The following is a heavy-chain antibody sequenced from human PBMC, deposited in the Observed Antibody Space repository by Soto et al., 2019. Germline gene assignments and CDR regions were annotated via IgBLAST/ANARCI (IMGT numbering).Heavy chain of an antibody. CDR2: INHSGST. CDR1: GGSFSGYY. D-gene: IGHD5-12*01. Sequence: SETLSLTCAVYGGSFSGYYWSWIRQPPGKGLEWIGEINHSGSTNYNPSLKSRVTISVDTSKNQFSLKLSSVTAADTAAYYCARDGYDSDAYAFDIWGQGTMVTVSS. CDR3: ARDGYDSDAYAFDI. J-gene: IGHJ3*02. V-gene: IGHV4-34*01.